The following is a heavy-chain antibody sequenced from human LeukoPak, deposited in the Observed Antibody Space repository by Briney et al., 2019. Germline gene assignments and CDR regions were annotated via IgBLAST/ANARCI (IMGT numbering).Heavy chain of an antibody. CDR3: ARWRYCSSTSCPVAFDI. CDR1: GYTFTSYD. V-gene: IGHV1-8*01. D-gene: IGHD2-2*01. J-gene: IGHJ3*02. Sequence: ASVKVSCKASGYTFTSYDINWVRQATGQGLEWMGWMNPNSGNTGYAQKFQGRVTMTRNTSISTAYMELSSLKASDTAMYYCARWRYCSSTSCPVAFDIWGQGTMVTVSS. CDR2: MNPNSGNT.